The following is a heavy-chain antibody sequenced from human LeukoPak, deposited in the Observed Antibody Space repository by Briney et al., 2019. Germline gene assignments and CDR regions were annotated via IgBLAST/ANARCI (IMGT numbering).Heavy chain of an antibody. Sequence: PGGSLRLPCVGSGFAFGVHAMSWVRQAPGKGPEWVATIGSGADLFYAESVKGRFTISRDDPRNTVWLQMNRLRAEDTALYYCAKDWTPHNRVYDCLDAWGQGTQVTVSS. CDR3: AKDWTPHNRVYDCLDA. CDR1: GFAFGVHA. CDR2: IGSGADL. J-gene: IGHJ5*02. V-gene: IGHV3-23*01. D-gene: IGHD3-16*01.